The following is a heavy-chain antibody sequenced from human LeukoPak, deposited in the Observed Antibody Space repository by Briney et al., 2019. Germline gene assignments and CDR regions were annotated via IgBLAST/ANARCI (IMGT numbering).Heavy chain of an antibody. CDR1: GFTLSNYW. Sequence: GGSLRLSCAASGFTLSNYWMHWVRHAPGKGLVWVSRINADGSSASYADSVKGRFTISRDNAKNTLYLQMNSLRAEDTAMYYCARDYGRSRDYGMDVWGRGTTVTVSS. CDR3: ARDYGRSRDYGMDV. CDR2: INADGSSA. J-gene: IGHJ6*02. D-gene: IGHD3-10*01. V-gene: IGHV3-74*01.